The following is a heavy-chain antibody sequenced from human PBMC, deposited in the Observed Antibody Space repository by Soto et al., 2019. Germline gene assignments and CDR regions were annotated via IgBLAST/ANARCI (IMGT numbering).Heavy chain of an antibody. CDR3: ARLNWEPGPDY. J-gene: IGHJ4*02. V-gene: IGHV3-48*02. CDR2: ISSSSSTI. CDR1: GFTFSSYS. Sequence: EVQLVESGGGLVQPGGSLRLSCAASGFTFSSYSMNWVRQAPGKGLEWVSYISSSSSTIYYADSVKGRFTISRDNAKNSLYLQMSSMRDEDTAVYYCARLNWEPGPDYWGQGTLVTVSS. D-gene: IGHD1-26*01.